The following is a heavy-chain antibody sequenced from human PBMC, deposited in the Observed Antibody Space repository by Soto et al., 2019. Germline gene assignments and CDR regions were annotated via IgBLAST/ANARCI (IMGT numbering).Heavy chain of an antibody. CDR1: GSSIFSSSYH. D-gene: IGHD3-3*01. Sequence: SETLSVTWSVAGSSIFSSSYHWGWIRQTPGKGLEWIGSVYYSGTTFYMQSLKSRVTISVDTSKNHFSLKLSSVTAADTAIFYFMRLNQGVGPVPKGGGLAPWGQGTLVTVSS. CDR3: MRLNQGVGPVPKGGGLAP. J-gene: IGHJ5*02. CDR2: VYYSGTT. V-gene: IGHV4-39*01.